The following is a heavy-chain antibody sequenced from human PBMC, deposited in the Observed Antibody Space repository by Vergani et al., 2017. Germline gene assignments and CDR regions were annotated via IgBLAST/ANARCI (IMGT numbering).Heavy chain of an antibody. D-gene: IGHD2-2*02. CDR1: GGSFSGYY. CDR2: INHSGST. J-gene: IGHJ6*03. CDR3: ARAVLGVVVPAAIRGMDV. Sequence: QVQLQQWGAGLLKPSETLSLTCAVYGGSFSGYYWSWIRQPPGKGLEWIGEINHSGSTNYNPSLKSRVTISVATAKNQFSLKLSSVTAADTAVYYCARAVLGVVVPAAIRGMDVWGKGTTVTVSS. V-gene: IGHV4-34*01.